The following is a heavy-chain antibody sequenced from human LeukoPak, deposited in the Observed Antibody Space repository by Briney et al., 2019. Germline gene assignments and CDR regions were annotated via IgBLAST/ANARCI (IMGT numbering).Heavy chain of an antibody. D-gene: IGHD3-22*01. CDR3: ARRRNYYDSSGYRGDAFDI. Sequence: PSETLSLTCTVSGGSISTVTYYWSWVRQHPGKGLEWIGYIYYSGSTYYNPSLKSRVTISVDTSKNQFSLKLSSVTAADTAVYYCARRRNYYDSSGYRGDAFDIWGQGSLVTVSS. CDR1: GGSISTVTYY. J-gene: IGHJ4*02. V-gene: IGHV4-31*03. CDR2: IYYSGST.